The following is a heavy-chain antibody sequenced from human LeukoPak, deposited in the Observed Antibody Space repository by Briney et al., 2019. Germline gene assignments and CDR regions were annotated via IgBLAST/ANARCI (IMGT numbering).Heavy chain of an antibody. J-gene: IGHJ4*02. Sequence: SETLSLTCAVSGGSIGGGVYSWNWIRQPPGKGLEWLGYIFHTGHTYYSPSLKSRLTISVDGSKNQFSLKLSSLTAADTAMYFCARGYSDYPYFFDSWGQGALVTVPS. CDR1: GGSIGGGVYS. D-gene: IGHD5-12*01. CDR3: ARGYSDYPYFFDS. CDR2: IFHTGHT. V-gene: IGHV4-30-2*01.